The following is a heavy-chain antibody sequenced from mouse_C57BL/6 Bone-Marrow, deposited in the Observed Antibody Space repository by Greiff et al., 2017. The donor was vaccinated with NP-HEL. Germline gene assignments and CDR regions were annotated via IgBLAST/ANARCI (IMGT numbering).Heavy chain of an antibody. CDR2: ISSGGDYI. CDR3: TRDRGNYWYFDV. CDR1: GFTFSSYA. V-gene: IGHV5-9-1*02. J-gene: IGHJ1*03. D-gene: IGHD2-1*01. Sequence: EVQGVESGEGLVKPGGSLKLSCAASGFTFSSYAMSWVRQTPETRLEWVAYISSGGDYIYYADTVKGRFTISRDNARNTLYLQMSSLKSEDTAMYYCTRDRGNYWYFDVWGTGTTVTVSS.